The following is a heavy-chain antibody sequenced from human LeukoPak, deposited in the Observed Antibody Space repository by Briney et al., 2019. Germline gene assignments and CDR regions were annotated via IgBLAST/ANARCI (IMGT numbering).Heavy chain of an antibody. CDR2: INWNSDTR. J-gene: IGHJ5*02. CDR3: AKDVDESVAGNNWFDP. V-gene: IGHV3-9*01. D-gene: IGHD6-19*01. Sequence: PGRSLRLSCAASGFTFDDFAMHWVRQAPGKGLEWVSGINWNSDTRAYADSAKGRFTISRDNAKNFVYLQMSSLRAEDTTFYYCAKDVDESVAGNNWFDPWGQGTLVTVSS. CDR1: GFTFDDFA.